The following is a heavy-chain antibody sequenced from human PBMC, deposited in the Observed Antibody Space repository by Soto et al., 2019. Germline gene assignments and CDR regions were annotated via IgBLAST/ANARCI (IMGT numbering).Heavy chain of an antibody. CDR1: GGTFSSYA. V-gene: IGHV1-69*01. Sequence: QVQLVQSGDEVKKPGSSVKVSCKASGGTFSSYAISWVRQAPGQGLEWMGGTIPIFGTANYAQKFQGRVTITADESTSTAYMEMSSLRSEDTAVYYCARDSVAAAGRAGMDVWGQGTTVTVSS. D-gene: IGHD6-13*01. CDR3: ARDSVAAAGRAGMDV. CDR2: TIPIFGTA. J-gene: IGHJ6*02.